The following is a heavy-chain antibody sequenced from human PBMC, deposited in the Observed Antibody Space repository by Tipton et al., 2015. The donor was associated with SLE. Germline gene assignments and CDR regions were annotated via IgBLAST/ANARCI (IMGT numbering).Heavy chain of an antibody. V-gene: IGHV4-59*07. CDR1: GGSISSYY. D-gene: IGHD7-27*01. Sequence: TLSLTCTVSGGSISSYYWSWIRQPPGKGLEWIGYIYYSGSTNYNPSLKSRVTISVDTSKNQFSLKLSSVTAADTAVYYCASRGEGLGSFDYWGQGTLVTVSS. J-gene: IGHJ4*02. CDR3: ASRGEGLGSFDY. CDR2: IYYSGST.